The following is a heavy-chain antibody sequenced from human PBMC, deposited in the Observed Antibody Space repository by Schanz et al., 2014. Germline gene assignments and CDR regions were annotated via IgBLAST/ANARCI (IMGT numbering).Heavy chain of an antibody. CDR2: INPNSGDT. J-gene: IGHJ2*01. D-gene: IGHD6-19*01. Sequence: QVDLIQTGAEVGKPGASVKVSCKASGYTTFTDYYIHWVRQAPGQGLEWMGWINPNSGDTNYAQKFQGWVTMTRDTSISTAYMEVSRLKSDDTAVYYCARLSVAGRPHVNYWYFDLWGRGTLVTVSS. CDR1: GYTTFTDYY. V-gene: IGHV1-2*04. CDR3: ARLSVAGRPHVNYWYFDL.